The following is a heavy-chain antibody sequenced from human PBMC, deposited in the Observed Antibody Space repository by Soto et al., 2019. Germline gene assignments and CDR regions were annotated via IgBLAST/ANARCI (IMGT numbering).Heavy chain of an antibody. D-gene: IGHD2-21*01. J-gene: IGHJ4*02. CDR2: ISSAGSYK. Sequence: QVQLVESGGGVVQPGRSLRLSCAASGFTFSIYGMHWVRQAPGKGLEWVAIISSAGSYKYYADSVKGRFTISRDNSKNTLYLQMDSLRAEDTALYYCAKVDEGGDYFDSWGQGALVTVFS. CDR3: AKVDEGGDYFDS. CDR1: GFTFSIYG. V-gene: IGHV3-30*18.